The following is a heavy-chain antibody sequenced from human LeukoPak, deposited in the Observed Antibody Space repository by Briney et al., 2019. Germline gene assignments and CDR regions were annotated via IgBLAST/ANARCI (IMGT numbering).Heavy chain of an antibody. CDR2: ISYDGSNK. CDR3: AEDLGFCSGGSCYAIDP. CDR1: GFTFSSYG. V-gene: IGHV3-30*18. D-gene: IGHD2-15*01. Sequence: GGSLRLSCAASGFTFSSYGMHWVRQAPGKGLEWVAVISYDGSNKYYADSVKGRFTISRDNSKNTLYLQMNSLRAEDTAVYYCAEDLGFCSGGSCYAIDPWGQGTLVTVSS. J-gene: IGHJ5*02.